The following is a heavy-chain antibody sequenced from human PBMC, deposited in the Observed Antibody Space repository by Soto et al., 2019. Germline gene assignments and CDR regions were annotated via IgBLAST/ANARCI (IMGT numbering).Heavy chain of an antibody. V-gene: IGHV3-21*01. CDR2: ISSSSSYI. J-gene: IGHJ4*02. CDR1: GFTFSSYS. Sequence: GGSLRLSCAASGFTFSSYSMNWVRQAPGKGLEWVSSISSSSSYIYYADSVKGRFTISRDNAKNSLYLQMNSLRADDTAVYYCTTVNIYKYDSSGHYYWGQGTLVTVSS. D-gene: IGHD3-22*01. CDR3: TTVNIYKYDSSGHYY.